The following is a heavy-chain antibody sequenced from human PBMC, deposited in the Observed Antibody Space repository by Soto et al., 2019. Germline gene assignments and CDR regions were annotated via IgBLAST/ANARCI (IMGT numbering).Heavy chain of an antibody. CDR3: AKELLPLVVVTCTDY. CDR1: GFTFSSYW. V-gene: IGHV3-7*01. J-gene: IGHJ4*02. D-gene: IGHD3-22*01. Sequence: GGSLRLSCAASGFTFSSYWMGWVRQAPGKGLEWVANIKQDGSEKYYVDSVKGRFTISRDNAKNSLYLQMNSLRAEDTAVYYCAKELLPLVVVTCTDYCGQGTLVTVSS. CDR2: IKQDGSEK.